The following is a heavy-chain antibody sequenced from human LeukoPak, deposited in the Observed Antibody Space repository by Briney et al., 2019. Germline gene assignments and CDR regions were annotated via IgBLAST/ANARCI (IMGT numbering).Heavy chain of an antibody. CDR1: GFTFSSYA. Sequence: QPGGSLRLSCAASGFTFSSYAMSWVRQAPGKGLEWVSAISGSGGSTYYADSVKGRFTISRDNSKNTLYLQMNSLRAEDTAVYYCAKEATYYYGSGSYRVVGYWGQGTLVTVSS. CDR2: ISGSGGST. J-gene: IGHJ4*02. D-gene: IGHD3-10*01. V-gene: IGHV3-23*01. CDR3: AKEATYYYGSGSYRVVGY.